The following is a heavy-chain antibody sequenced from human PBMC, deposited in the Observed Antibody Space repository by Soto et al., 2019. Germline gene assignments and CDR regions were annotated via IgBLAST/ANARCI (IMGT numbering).Heavy chain of an antibody. V-gene: IGHV3-33*01. J-gene: IGHJ4*02. CDR1: GFTFSSYG. CDR2: IWYDGSNK. Sequence: GGSLRLSCAASGFTFSSYGMHWVRQAPGKGLEWVAVIWYDGSNKYYADSVKGRFTISRDNSKNTLYLQMNSLRAEDTAVYYCARDQYGGNSGDKTFDYWGQGTLVTVSS. D-gene: IGHD4-17*01. CDR3: ARDQYGGNSGDKTFDY.